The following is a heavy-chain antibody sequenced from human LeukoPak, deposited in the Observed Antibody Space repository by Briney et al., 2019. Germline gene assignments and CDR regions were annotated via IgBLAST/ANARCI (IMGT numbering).Heavy chain of an antibody. Sequence: PGGSLRLSCAASGFTFSSYWMHWVRQAPGKGLVWVSRINSDGRSTSYADSVKGRFTISRGNAKNTLYLQLHSLRAEDTAVYYCASQSGYEWYYFDYWGQGTLVTVSS. CDR1: GFTFSSYW. J-gene: IGHJ4*02. V-gene: IGHV3-74*01. CDR2: INSDGRST. D-gene: IGHD5-12*01. CDR3: ASQSGYEWYYFDY.